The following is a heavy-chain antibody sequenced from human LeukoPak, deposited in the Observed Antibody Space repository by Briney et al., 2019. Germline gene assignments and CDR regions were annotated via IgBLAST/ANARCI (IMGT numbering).Heavy chain of an antibody. Sequence: GASVKISCKASGYTLTNSAINWLRQAPGQGLERMGWINTNTGNPIYAQGFTGRFVFSFDTSVSTAYLQISSLKAEDTAIYYCTSPPVRATDYWGQGTLVTVSS. V-gene: IGHV7-4-1*02. J-gene: IGHJ4*02. CDR3: TSPPVRATDY. CDR1: GYTLTNSA. D-gene: IGHD1-26*01. CDR2: INTNTGNP.